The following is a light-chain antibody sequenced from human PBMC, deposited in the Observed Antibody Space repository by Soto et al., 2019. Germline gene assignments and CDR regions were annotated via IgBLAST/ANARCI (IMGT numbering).Light chain of an antibody. V-gene: IGLV1-44*01. J-gene: IGLJ1*01. CDR2: NNN. Sequence: QSVLPHPPSASGTPGHGVTISCSGSNSNIGSNIVNWYQQLPGTAPKLLIYNNNQRPSGVPDRFSGSKSGTSASLAISGLQSEDEADYYCVAWDGSLTGYVFGAGTKVTVL. CDR1: NSNIGSNI. CDR3: VAWDGSLTGYV.